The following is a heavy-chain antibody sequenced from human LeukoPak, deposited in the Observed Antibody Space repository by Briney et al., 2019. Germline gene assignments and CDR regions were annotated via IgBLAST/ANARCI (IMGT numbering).Heavy chain of an antibody. CDR3: ARKKVRIAAAGAFDY. D-gene: IGHD6-13*01. CDR2: IYYSGST. J-gene: IGHJ4*02. Sequence: SETLSLTCTVSGGSISSSSYYWGWIRQPPGKGLEWIGSIYYSGSTYYNPSLKSRVTISVDTSKNQFSLKLSSVTAADTAVYYCARKKVRIAAAGAFDYWGQGTLVTVSS. CDR1: GGSISSSSYY. V-gene: IGHV4-39*01.